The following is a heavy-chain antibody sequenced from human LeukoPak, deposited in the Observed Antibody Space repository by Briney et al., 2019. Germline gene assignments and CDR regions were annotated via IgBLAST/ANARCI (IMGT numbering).Heavy chain of an antibody. CDR3: ARDPTLLWFGERYYYGMDV. CDR1: GFTFSSYS. CDR2: ISSSSSYI. J-gene: IGHJ6*02. Sequence: GGSLRLSCAASGFTFSSYSMNWVRQAPGKGLEWVSSISSSSSYIYYADSVKGRFTISRDNAKNSLYLQMNSLRAEDTAVYYCARDPTLLWFGERYYYGMDVWGQGTTVTVSS. V-gene: IGHV3-21*01. D-gene: IGHD3-10*01.